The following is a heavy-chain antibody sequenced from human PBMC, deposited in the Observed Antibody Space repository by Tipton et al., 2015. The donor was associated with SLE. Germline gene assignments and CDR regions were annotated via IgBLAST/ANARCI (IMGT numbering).Heavy chain of an antibody. J-gene: IGHJ6*02. CDR1: GGTFSSYA. CDR2: IIPIFGTA. Sequence: QLVQSGAEVKKPGSSVKVSCKASGGTFSSYAISWVRQAPGQGLEWMGGIIPIFGTANYAQKFQGRVTITADESTSTAYMELSSLRSEDTAVYYCARDRSYYDILTGYYLYYCGMDVWGQGTTVPVSS. CDR3: ARDRSYYDILTGYYLYYCGMDV. D-gene: IGHD3-9*01. V-gene: IGHV1-69*01.